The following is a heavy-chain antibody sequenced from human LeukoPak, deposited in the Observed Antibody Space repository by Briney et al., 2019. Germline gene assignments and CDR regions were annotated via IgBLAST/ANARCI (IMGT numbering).Heavy chain of an antibody. CDR3: ARATISGRYEY. V-gene: IGHV4-4*07. J-gene: IGHJ4*02. CDR2: IYASGST. Sequence: AETLSLSCAASDGSFNSYSMSWVRQPAGKGLEWIGRIYASGSTSYNPSLKSRVTMSVDTTTKQFSLKLSSVTAADADDYSRARATISGRYEYWGQGTLVTVSS. D-gene: IGHD5-12*01. CDR1: DGSFNSYS.